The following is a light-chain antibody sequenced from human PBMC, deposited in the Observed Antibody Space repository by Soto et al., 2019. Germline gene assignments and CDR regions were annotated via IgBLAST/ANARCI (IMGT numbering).Light chain of an antibody. J-gene: IGKJ1*01. Sequence: EIVLTQSPGTLSLSPGERATLSCRASQSVSNNYLAWYQQKPGQAHRLLIYGASNRATGIPDRFSGSGSGTDFTLTISRLETEDFTVYDCQQYSSSGTFGQGTKVEIK. CDR3: QQYSSSGT. CDR2: GAS. CDR1: QSVSNNY. V-gene: IGKV3-20*01.